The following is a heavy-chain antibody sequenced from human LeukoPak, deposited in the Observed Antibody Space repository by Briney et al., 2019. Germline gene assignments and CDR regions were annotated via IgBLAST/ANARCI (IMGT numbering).Heavy chain of an antibody. CDR1: GYTFTSYG. CDR2: MNPNSGNT. J-gene: IGHJ3*01. Sequence: GASVKVSCKASGYTFTSYGISWVRQAPGQGLEWMGWMNPNSGNTGYAQKFQGRVTITRNTSISTAYMELSSLRSEDTAVYYCAAWRRDYYGSMATWGQGTMVTVSS. CDR3: AAWRRDYYGSMAT. V-gene: IGHV1-8*03. D-gene: IGHD3-10*01.